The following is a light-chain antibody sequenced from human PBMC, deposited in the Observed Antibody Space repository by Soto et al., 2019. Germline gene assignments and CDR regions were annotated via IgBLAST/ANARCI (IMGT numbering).Light chain of an antibody. CDR2: LNGDGSH. CDR3: QTWGTGIQVV. V-gene: IGLV4-69*01. Sequence: QPVLTQSPSASASLGASVRLTCTLSSGHSDYAISWHQQQPEKGPRYLMKLNGDGSHSKGDGIPDRFSGSSSGAERYLTISSIQSEDEADYYCQTWGTGIQVVFGGGTQLTVL. J-gene: IGLJ2*01. CDR1: SGHSDYA.